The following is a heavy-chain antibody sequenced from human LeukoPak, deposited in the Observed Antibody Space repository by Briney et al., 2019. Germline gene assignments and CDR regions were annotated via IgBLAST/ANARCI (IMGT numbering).Heavy chain of an antibody. CDR1: GFTFSSYG. J-gene: IGHJ6*03. CDR2: ISYDGSNK. D-gene: IGHD6-13*01. Sequence: PGGSLRLSCAASGFTFSSYGMHWVRQAPGKGLEWVAVISYDGSNKYYADSVKGRFTISRDNSKNTLYLQMNSLRAEDTAVYYCAKNPGVSSRILFSNYYMDVWGKGTTVTVSS. CDR3: AKNPGVSSRILFSNYYMDV. V-gene: IGHV3-30*18.